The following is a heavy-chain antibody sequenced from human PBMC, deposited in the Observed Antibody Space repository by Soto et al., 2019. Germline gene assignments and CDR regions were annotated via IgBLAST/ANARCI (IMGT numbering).Heavy chain of an antibody. D-gene: IGHD3-10*01. V-gene: IGHV3-53*01. CDR2: IYSTGTT. J-gene: IGHJ4*02. CDR3: AKDGRGSGSHYNSFGY. Sequence: PGKGLEWVSLIYSTGTTKYADSVKGRFTVSRDNAKNTLYLQMNSLRAEDTAVYYCAKDGRGSGSHYNSFGYWGQGTLVTVSS.